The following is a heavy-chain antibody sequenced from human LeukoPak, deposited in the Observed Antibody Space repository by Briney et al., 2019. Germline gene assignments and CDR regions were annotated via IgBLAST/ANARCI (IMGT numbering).Heavy chain of an antibody. CDR1: GFSFSSYA. CDR3: AKDLSSSGFRIDY. Sequence: GGSLRLSYAASGFSFSSYAMSWVRQAPEKGLEWVSAITGSGGGTYYADSVKGRFTISRDNSKNTLYLQMNSLRAEDTARYYCAKDLSSSGFRIDYWGQGTLATVSS. J-gene: IGHJ4*02. CDR2: ITGSGGGT. V-gene: IGHV3-23*01. D-gene: IGHD6-19*01.